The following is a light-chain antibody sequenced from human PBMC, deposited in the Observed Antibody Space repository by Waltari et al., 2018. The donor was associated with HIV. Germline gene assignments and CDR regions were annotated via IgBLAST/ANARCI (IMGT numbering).Light chain of an antibody. V-gene: IGKV4-1*01. CDR1: QSVLRSPNNKNS. J-gene: IGKJ1*01. Sequence: DIVMTQSPDALAVSLGERATINCKSSQSVLRSPNNKNSLAWYQHKAGQPPKLFIYWASTRESGVPDRFSGSGSGTDFTLTISSLQAEDVAIYFCQQYNSIPTFGQGTKVEIK. CDR2: WAS. CDR3: QQYNSIPT.